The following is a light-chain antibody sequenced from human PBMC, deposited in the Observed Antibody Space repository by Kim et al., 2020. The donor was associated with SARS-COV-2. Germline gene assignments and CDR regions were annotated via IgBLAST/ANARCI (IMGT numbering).Light chain of an antibody. CDR3: QQYNNWPPFT. CDR1: QSVSSY. Sequence: EIVLTQSPATLSLSPGERATLSCRASQSVSSYLAWYRQKPGQAPRLLIYDASNRATGIPARLSGSGSGTDFTLTISSLEPEDFAIYYCQQYNNWPPFTFGPGTKVDIK. J-gene: IGKJ3*01. V-gene: IGKV3-11*01. CDR2: DAS.